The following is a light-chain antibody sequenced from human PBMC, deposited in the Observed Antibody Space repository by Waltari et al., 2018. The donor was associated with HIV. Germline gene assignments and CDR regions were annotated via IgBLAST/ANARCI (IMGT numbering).Light chain of an antibody. CDR3: MQALQIPWT. J-gene: IGKJ1*01. V-gene: IGKV2-28*01. CDR1: QSLRHSNGDEY. Sequence: DIDLIQSGLPGTVTPGASASISCYSSQSLRHSNGDEYLAWCLHRPGQAPQLLIYLASDRAPGVSDRFSGSASGTEYTLKISRVQAEDVGVYYCMQALQIPWTFGRGTKLEIK. CDR2: LAS.